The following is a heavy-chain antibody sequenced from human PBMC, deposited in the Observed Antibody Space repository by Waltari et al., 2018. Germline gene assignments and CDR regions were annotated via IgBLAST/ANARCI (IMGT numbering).Heavy chain of an antibody. D-gene: IGHD1-1*01. V-gene: IGHV4-4*02. J-gene: IGHJ4*02. CDR1: GDSIRNRDY. CDR3: ARDRGRGLYLDT. Sequence: QESGPVLGKPSRNLSLISDVSGDSIRNRDYWGWVREPPGKGLEWIGQVRGDGKTNYNPSFASRVTMSLDTSTYHFALKLTSATAADMALYYCARDRGRGLYLDTWGQGTLVTVSP. CDR2: VRGDGKT.